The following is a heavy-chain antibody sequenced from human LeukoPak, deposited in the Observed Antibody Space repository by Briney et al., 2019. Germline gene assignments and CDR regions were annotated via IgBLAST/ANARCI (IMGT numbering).Heavy chain of an antibody. CDR2: ISGSGGST. V-gene: IGHV3-23*01. CDR1: GFTFSSYA. D-gene: IGHD3-3*01. J-gene: IGHJ3*02. CDR3: AKGIDYDFWSLSADDAFDI. Sequence: PGGSLRLSCAASGFTFSSYAMSWVRQAPGKGLEWVSAISGSGGSTYYADSVKGQFTISRDNSKNTLYLQMNSLRAEDTAVYYCAKGIDYDFWSLSADDAFDIWGQGTMVTVSS.